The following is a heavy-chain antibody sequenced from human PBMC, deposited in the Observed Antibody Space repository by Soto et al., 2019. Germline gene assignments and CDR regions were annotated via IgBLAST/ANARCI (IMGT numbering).Heavy chain of an antibody. CDR2: VSGTGDNT. J-gene: IGHJ4*02. Sequence: EVQLLESGGGLVQPGGSLRLSCAASGFIFGTYGMSWVRQAPGEGLEWVSAVSGTGDNTYYADSVKGRFTISRDNSRNTLYLQMNSLRAEDTAIYYCAKNGPRSHYSSSSTDLDYWGLGTLVTVSS. V-gene: IGHV3-23*01. CDR1: GFIFGTYG. CDR3: AKNGPRSHYSSSSTDLDY. D-gene: IGHD6-6*01.